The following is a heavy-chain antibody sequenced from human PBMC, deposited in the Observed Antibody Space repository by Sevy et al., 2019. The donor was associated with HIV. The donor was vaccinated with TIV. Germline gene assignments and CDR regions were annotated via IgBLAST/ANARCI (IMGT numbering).Heavy chain of an antibody. V-gene: IGHV5-51*01. D-gene: IGHD3-22*01. Sequence: GESLKISCKGSGYSFTSHWIAWVRHMPGKGLEWMGVVYPDDSDTKYSPSFQGHVTFSADKSINTAYLQWSSLKASDTAMYYCATSRSGYFDSSGYYIYWGQRTLVTVSS. CDR1: GYSFTSHW. CDR2: VYPDDSDT. CDR3: ATSRSGYFDSSGYYIY. J-gene: IGHJ4*02.